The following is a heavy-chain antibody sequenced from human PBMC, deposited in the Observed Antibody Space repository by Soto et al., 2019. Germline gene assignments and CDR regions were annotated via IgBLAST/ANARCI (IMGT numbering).Heavy chain of an antibody. D-gene: IGHD3-10*01. J-gene: IGHJ6*02. CDR3: ARDYYYGSGNYYRADYYHYGMDV. CDR2: IYTGGNT. V-gene: IGHV3-53*01. Sequence: XGSLRLSCSASGFTVTSYYMSWVRQAPGKGLEWVSLIYTGGNTNYADSVKGRFTISRDNSKNTLYLQMNSLRAEDTAVYYCARDYYYGSGNYYRADYYHYGMDVWGQGTTV. CDR1: GFTVTSYY.